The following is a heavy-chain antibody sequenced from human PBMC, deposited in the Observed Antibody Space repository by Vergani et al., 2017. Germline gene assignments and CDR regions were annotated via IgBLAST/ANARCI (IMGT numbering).Heavy chain of an antibody. CDR2: ISAYNGNT. CDR1: GYTFTSYG. Sequence: QVQLVQSGAEVKKPGASVKVSCKASGYTFTSYGISWVRQAPGQGLEWMGWISAYNGNTNYAQKLQGRVTMTTDTYTSTAYMELRSLRSDDTAVYYCAGDPRRIAAAGTNAFDIWGQGTMVTVSS. CDR3: AGDPRRIAAAGTNAFDI. V-gene: IGHV1-18*01. J-gene: IGHJ3*02. D-gene: IGHD6-13*01.